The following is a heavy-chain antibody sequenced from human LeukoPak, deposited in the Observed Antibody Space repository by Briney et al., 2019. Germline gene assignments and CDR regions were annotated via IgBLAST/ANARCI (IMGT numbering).Heavy chain of an antibody. CDR1: GFTLSSYA. D-gene: IGHD2-2*01. CDR3: AKEKTSSGYFDC. CDR2: ISGSGGGT. V-gene: IGHV3-23*01. Sequence: GGSLRLSCAASGFTLSSYAMSWVRQAPGKGLEWVSAISGSGGGTYCADFVKGRFTISRDNSKNTLFLQMNNLSAGDTAIYCCAKEKTSSGYFDCRGQGTLVTVSS. J-gene: IGHJ4*02.